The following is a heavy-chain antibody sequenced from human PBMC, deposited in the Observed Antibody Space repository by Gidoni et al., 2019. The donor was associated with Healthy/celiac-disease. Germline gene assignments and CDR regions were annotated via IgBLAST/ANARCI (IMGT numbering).Heavy chain of an antibody. D-gene: IGHD6-13*01. CDR3: ARDGAAGTGRAFDY. CDR2: ISYDGSNK. CDR1: GFTCRNYA. Sequence: QVQLVESGGGVAQPGRSLRLSCAASGFTCRNYAMHWVRQAPGKGLEWAAVISYDGSNKYYADSVKGRFNISRDNSKNTLYLQMNCLRAEDTAVYYCARDGAAGTGRAFDYWGQGTLVTVSS. J-gene: IGHJ4*02. V-gene: IGHV3-30-3*01.